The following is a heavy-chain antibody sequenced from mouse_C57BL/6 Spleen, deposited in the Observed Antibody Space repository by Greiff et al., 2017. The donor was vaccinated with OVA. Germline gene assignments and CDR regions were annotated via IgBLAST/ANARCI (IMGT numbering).Heavy chain of an antibody. J-gene: IGHJ3*01. Sequence: QVQLQQSGAELARPGASVKLSCKASGYTFTSYGISWVKQRTGQGLEWIGEIYPRSGNTYYNEKFKGKATLTADKSSSTAYMELRSLTSEDSAVYFCARSDDYDVGVWAYWGQGTLVTVSA. CDR2: IYPRSGNT. CDR1: GYTFTSYG. V-gene: IGHV1-81*01. CDR3: ARSDDYDVGVWAY. D-gene: IGHD2-4*01.